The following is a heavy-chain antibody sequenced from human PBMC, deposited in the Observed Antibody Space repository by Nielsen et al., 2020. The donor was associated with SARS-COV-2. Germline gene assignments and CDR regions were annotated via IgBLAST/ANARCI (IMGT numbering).Heavy chain of an antibody. CDR3: ARDYGDGYYYGMDV. J-gene: IGHJ6*02. V-gene: IGHV1-2*02. D-gene: IGHD4-17*01. Sequence: ASVKVSCKASGYTFTGYYMHWVRQAPGQGLEWMGWINPNSGGTNYAQKFQGRVTMTRDTSISTAYMELSRLRSDDTAVYYCARDYGDGYYYGMDVWGQGTTVTVSS. CDR2: INPNSGGT. CDR1: GYTFTGYY.